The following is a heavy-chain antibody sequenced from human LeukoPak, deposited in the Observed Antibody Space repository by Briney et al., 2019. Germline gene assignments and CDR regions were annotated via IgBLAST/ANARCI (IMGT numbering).Heavy chain of an antibody. CDR2: ISGSSSTI. CDR1: GFTFSGYS. V-gene: IGHV3-48*04. Sequence: PGGSLRLSCAASGFTFSGYSMNWVRQAPGKGLEWVSYISGSSSTIYYADSVKGRFTISRDNAKNSLYLQMHSLRAEDTAVYYCARATGDGRHASDIWGQGTVVTVSS. D-gene: IGHD7-27*01. J-gene: IGHJ3*02. CDR3: ARATGDGRHASDI.